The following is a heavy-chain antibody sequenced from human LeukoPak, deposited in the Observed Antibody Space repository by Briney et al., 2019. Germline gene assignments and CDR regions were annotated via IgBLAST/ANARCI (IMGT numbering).Heavy chain of an antibody. CDR3: ARQAVCSGDCYYRHFDY. CDR1: GFSFSSFT. V-gene: IGHV3-48*01. J-gene: IGHJ4*02. D-gene: IGHD2-21*02. CDR2: ITNTGKTT. Sequence: GGSLRLSCAASGFSFSSFTLNWVRQAPGKGLEWVSYITNTGKTTLYADSVKGRFTISRDNAQESLFLQMDSLGAEDTAVYYCARQAVCSGDCYYRHFDYWGQGVLVAVSS.